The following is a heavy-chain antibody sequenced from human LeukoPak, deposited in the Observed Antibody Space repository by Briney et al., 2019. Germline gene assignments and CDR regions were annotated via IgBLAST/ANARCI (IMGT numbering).Heavy chain of an antibody. CDR3: ARAIYDKASYYMDV. CDR2: IYHSGST. CDR1: GGSISSYY. D-gene: IGHD3-16*01. Sequence: RPSETLSLTCTVSGGSISSYYWGWIRQPPGKGLEWLGSIYHSGSTYYNPSLKSRVTISVDTSKNQFSLTLSSVTAADTAVYYCARAIYDKASYYMDVWGKGTTVTVSS. J-gene: IGHJ6*03. V-gene: IGHV4-38-2*02.